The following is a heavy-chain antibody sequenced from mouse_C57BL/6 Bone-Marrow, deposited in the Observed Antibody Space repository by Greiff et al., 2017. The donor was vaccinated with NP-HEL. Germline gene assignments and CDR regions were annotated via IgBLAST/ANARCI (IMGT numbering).Heavy chain of an antibody. CDR2: IYPRDGST. CDR3: ARRGHYYGSSYGWFAY. D-gene: IGHD1-1*01. V-gene: IGHV1-85*01. Sequence: VQLQQSGPELVKPGASVKLSCKASGYTFTSYDINWVKQRPGQGLEWIGWIYPRDGSTKYNEKFKGTATLTVDTSSSTAYMELHSLTSEDSAVYFCARRGHYYGSSYGWFAYWGQGTLVTVSA. CDR1: GYTFTSYD. J-gene: IGHJ3*01.